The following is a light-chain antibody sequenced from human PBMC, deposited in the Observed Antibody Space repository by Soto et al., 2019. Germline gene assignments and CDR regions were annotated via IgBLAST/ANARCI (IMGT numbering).Light chain of an antibody. Sequence: EIVLTQSPGTLSFSPGERAALSCRASQSVTGSYLAWYQQKPGQAPRLLIYGVSSRATGVPDRFSGSGSGTDFTLTISRLEPEDYAVYYCQQYGSSPRTFGQGTKVDVK. CDR2: GVS. J-gene: IGKJ1*01. V-gene: IGKV3-20*01. CDR1: QSVTGSY. CDR3: QQYGSSPRT.